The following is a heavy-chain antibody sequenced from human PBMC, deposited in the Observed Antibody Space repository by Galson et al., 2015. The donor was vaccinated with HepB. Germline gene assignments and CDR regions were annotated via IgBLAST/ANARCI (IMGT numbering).Heavy chain of an antibody. V-gene: IGHV3-21*01. CDR2: ISSSSSYI. D-gene: IGHD6-13*01. Sequence: SLRLSCAASGFTLSSYSMNWVRQAPGKGLEWVSSISSSSSYIYYADSVKGRFTISRDNAKNSLYLQMNSLRAEDTAVYYCARKAAAGTGIDDWGQGTRVTVSS. J-gene: IGHJ4*02. CDR3: ARKAAAGTGIDD. CDR1: GFTLSSYS.